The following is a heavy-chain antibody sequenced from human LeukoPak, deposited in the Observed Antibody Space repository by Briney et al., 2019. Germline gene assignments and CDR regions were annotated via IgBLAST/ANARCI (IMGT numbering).Heavy chain of an antibody. Sequence: PGGSLRLSCAASGLTVSDNYMTWVRQAPGKGLEWVSVIYAGDSTFYADSVKGRFTISRDNSKNTVYLQMNSLRDEDTAVYYCARDRAYDSSGYAFDFWGQGTLVTVSS. CDR3: ARDRAYDSSGYAFDF. J-gene: IGHJ4*02. CDR2: IYAGDST. CDR1: GLTVSDNY. V-gene: IGHV3-66*02. D-gene: IGHD3-22*01.